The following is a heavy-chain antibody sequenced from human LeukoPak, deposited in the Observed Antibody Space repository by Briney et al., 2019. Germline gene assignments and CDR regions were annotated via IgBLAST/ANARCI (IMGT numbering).Heavy chain of an antibody. J-gene: IGHJ5*02. Sequence: GGSLRLSCAASGFDLTTYAMTWVRQAPAKGLEWVSGIRIGGGGTYYADSVKGRFTISRDNSENTLHLQMNNLRVEDTARYFCARCMVLSQGWCNWFDPWGQGTLVTVPS. D-gene: IGHD6-13*01. CDR1: GFDLTTYA. CDR2: IRIGGGGT. V-gene: IGHV3-23*01. CDR3: ARCMVLSQGWCNWFDP.